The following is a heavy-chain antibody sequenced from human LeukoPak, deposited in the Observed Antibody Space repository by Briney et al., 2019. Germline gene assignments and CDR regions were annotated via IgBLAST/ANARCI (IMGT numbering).Heavy chain of an antibody. D-gene: IGHD5-18*01. CDR3: ARMGYSTSYYMDV. CDR2: IFSTGST. V-gene: IGHV4-38-2*02. J-gene: IGHJ6*03. CDR1: GYSINNGYY. Sequence: PSETLSLTCSVSGYSINNGYYWAWIRQPPGKGLEWIGSIFSTGSTYYNPSLKSRVTISVDTSKNQFSLNLNSVTAADTALFYCARMGYSTSYYMDVWGTGTTVTVSS.